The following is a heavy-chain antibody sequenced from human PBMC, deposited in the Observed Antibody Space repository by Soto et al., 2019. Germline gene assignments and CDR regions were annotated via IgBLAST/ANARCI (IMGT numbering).Heavy chain of an antibody. Sequence: ASVKVSCKASGYTFTTYYMHWVRQAPGQGLGWMGIINPNGGTASYAQKFQGRVTMTRDTSTRTVYMQLSSLRSEDTAVYYCARDLGAVVIAGTQGAFDYWGQGTLVTVSS. CDR2: INPNGGTA. V-gene: IGHV1-46*01. CDR1: GYTFTTYY. J-gene: IGHJ4*02. CDR3: ARDLGAVVIAGTQGAFDY. D-gene: IGHD2-15*01.